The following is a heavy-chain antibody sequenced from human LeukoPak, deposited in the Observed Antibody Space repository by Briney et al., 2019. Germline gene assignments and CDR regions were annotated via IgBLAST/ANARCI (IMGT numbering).Heavy chain of an antibody. J-gene: IGHJ4*02. V-gene: IGHV4-59*01. D-gene: IGHD3-16*01. Sequence: PSEPLSLTCTVSGGSINSYYWNWLRQPPGKTLEWIGYVSSSGSTNDSPFFKSRLTISLDTSKNQFSLNLRSVTAADTAVYYCARTLKDAYLHAFGYWGQGTLVAVSS. CDR1: GGSINSYY. CDR2: VSSSGST. CDR3: ARTLKDAYLHAFGY.